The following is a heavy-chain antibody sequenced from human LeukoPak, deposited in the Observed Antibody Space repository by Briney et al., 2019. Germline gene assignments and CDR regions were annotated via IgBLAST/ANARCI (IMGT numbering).Heavy chain of an antibody. Sequence: PSETLSLTCTVSGGSISSSSYYWGWIRQPPGKGLEWIGSIYYSGSTYYNPSLKSRVTISVDTSKNQFSLKLSSVTAADTAVYYCARQKESGNYGDYPSGFDYWCQGTLVTVSS. CDR2: IYYSGST. V-gene: IGHV4-39*01. D-gene: IGHD4-17*01. J-gene: IGHJ4*02. CDR1: GGSISSSSYY. CDR3: ARQKESGNYGDYPSGFDY.